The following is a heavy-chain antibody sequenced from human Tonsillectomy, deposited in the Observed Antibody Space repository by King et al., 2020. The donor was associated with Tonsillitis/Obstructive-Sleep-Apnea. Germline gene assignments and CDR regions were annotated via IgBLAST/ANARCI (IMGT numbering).Heavy chain of an antibody. CDR3: ARGTIAARQKDFQH. V-gene: IGHV4-34*01. J-gene: IGHJ1*01. CDR1: GGSFSGYY. CDR2: INHSGST. Sequence: VQLQQWGAGLLKPSETLSLTCAVYGGSFSGYYWSWIRQPPGKGLEWIGEINHSGSTNCNPSLKSRVTISVDTSKNQFSLKRSSVTAADTAVYYCARGTIAARQKDFQHWGQGTLVTVSS. D-gene: IGHD6-6*01.